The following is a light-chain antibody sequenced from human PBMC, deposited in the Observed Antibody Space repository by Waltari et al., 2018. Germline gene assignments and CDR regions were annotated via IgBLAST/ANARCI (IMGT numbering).Light chain of an antibody. Sequence: DIQMTQSPSTLSASEGDRVTLTCRASQSINYWLAWYQQKPGKAPKLLIYKASTLETGVPSRFSGSGSGTEFTLTIGSLQPDDFAIYYCQQYNTYPVTFGQGTRLEI. J-gene: IGKJ5*01. CDR3: QQYNTYPVT. CDR2: KAS. CDR1: QSINYW. V-gene: IGKV1-5*03.